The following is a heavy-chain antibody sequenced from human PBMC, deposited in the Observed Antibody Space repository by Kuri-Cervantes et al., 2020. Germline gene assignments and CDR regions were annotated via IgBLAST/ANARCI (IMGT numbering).Heavy chain of an antibody. CDR3: ARGPGYCSGGSCYPFDY. V-gene: IGHV1-18*01. CDR1: GYTFTSYG. CDR2: ISAYNGDT. D-gene: IGHD2-15*01. Sequence: ASVKVSCKASGYTFTSYGISWVRQAPGQGLEWMGWISAYNGDTNYAQKLQGRVTMTRNTSISTAYMELSSLRSEDTAVYYCARGPGYCSGGSCYPFDYWGQGTLVTVSS. J-gene: IGHJ4*02.